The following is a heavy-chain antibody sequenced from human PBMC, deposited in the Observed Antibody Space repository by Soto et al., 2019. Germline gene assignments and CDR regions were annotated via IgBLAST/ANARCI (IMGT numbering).Heavy chain of an antibody. Sequence: QVQLVQSGAEVKKPGSSVKVSCTASGGTFSSYAISWVRQAPGQGLEWMGGIIPIFGTANYAQKFQGRVTITADESTSTAYMELSSLRSEDTAVYYCARTPVVVVAATPVGMDVWGQWTTVTVSS. CDR3: ARTPVVVVAATPVGMDV. CDR2: IIPIFGTA. D-gene: IGHD2-15*01. V-gene: IGHV1-69*01. J-gene: IGHJ6*02. CDR1: GGTFSSYA.